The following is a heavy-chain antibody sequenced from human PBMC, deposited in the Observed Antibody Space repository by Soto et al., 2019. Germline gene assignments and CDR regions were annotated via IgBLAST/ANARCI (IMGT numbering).Heavy chain of an antibody. CDR1: GFTFSDYW. CDR3: AKDIGAAAGPFDY. J-gene: IGHJ4*02. V-gene: IGHV3-74*01. CDR2: ISGDVSSR. Sequence: EVQLVESGGGLVQPGGSLRLSCAASGFTFSDYWMHWVRQVPGKGLVWVSRISGDVSSRDYADSVKGRFTISRDNAKNSLYLQMNSLRAEDTALYYCAKDIGAAAGPFDYWGQGTLVTVSS. D-gene: IGHD6-13*01.